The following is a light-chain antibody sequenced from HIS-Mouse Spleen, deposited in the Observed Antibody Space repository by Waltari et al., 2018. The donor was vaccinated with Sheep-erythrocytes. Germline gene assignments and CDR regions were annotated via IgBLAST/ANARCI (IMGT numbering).Light chain of an antibody. CDR3: QQSYSTPPT. Sequence: DIQMTQSPSSLSASVGDRVTITCRASQSISSYLNWYQQKPGQAHKLLIYAASSLQSGVPSRFSGSGSGTDFTLTISSLQPEDFATYYCQQSYSTPPTFGGGTKVESK. CDR1: QSISSY. CDR2: AAS. J-gene: IGKJ4*01. V-gene: IGKV1-39*01.